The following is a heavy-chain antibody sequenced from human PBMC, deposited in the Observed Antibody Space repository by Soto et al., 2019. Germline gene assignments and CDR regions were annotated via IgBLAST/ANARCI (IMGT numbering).Heavy chain of an antibody. CDR2: MNPNSGET. CDR1: GYTFTDYD. J-gene: IGHJ5*02. Sequence: QEQLVQSGAEVKKPGASVKVSCKTSGYTFTDYDINWVRQATGQGLEWIGWMNPNSGETGYAQKFQGRVTMNRSAYLSTAYLELSSLRSEDTAVYYCARVAVDARPRWYNWFDPWGNGTLVTVSS. V-gene: IGHV1-8*01. CDR3: ARVAVDARPRWYNWFDP. D-gene: IGHD5-12*01.